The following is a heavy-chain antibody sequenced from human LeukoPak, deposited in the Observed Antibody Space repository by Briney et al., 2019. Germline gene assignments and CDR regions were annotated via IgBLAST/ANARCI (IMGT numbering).Heavy chain of an antibody. V-gene: IGHV4-39*07. J-gene: IGHJ5*02. CDR2: IYYSGST. CDR3: ARVSTQVTMIVVGWFDP. CDR1: GGSISSSSYY. Sequence: SETLSLTCTVSGGSISSSSYYWGWIRQPPGKGLEWIGSIYYSGSTYYNPSLKSRVTISVDTSKNQFSLKLSSVTAADTAVYYCARVSTQVTMIVVGWFDPWGQGTLVTVSS. D-gene: IGHD3-22*01.